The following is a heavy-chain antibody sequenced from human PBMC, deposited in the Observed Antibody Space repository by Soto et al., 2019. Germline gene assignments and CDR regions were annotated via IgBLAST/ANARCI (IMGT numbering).Heavy chain of an antibody. CDR1: GDSISTYY. CDR3: ARDPREGGYGSSWFSSWYFDL. V-gene: IGHV4-59*01. J-gene: IGHJ2*01. CDR2: VYYSGST. D-gene: IGHD6-13*01. Sequence: QVQLQGSGPGLVKPSETLSLTCSVSGDSISTYYWNWIRQPPGKGLEWIGYVYYSGSTNYNPSLKSRVTISVDTFKNQVYLTLTSVTAADKAVYYCARDPREGGYGSSWFSSWYFDLWGRGTLVTVSS.